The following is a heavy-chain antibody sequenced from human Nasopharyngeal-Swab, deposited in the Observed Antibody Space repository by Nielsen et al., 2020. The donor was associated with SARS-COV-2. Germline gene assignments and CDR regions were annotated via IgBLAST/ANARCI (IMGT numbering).Heavy chain of an antibody. D-gene: IGHD5-12*01. CDR3: ARHRRGGIVATPWYFDL. V-gene: IGHV4-39*01. J-gene: IGHJ2*01. CDR1: GGSISSSSYY. CDR2: IYYSGST. Sequence: SETLSLTCTVSGGSISSSSYYWSWIRQPPGKRLEWIGSIYYSGSTYYNPSLKSRVTISVDTSKNQFSLKLSSVTAADTAVYYCARHRRGGIVATPWYFDLWGRGTLVTVSS.